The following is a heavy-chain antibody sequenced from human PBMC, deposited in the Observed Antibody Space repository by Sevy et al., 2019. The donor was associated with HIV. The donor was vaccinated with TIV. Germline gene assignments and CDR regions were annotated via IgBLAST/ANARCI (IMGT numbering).Heavy chain of an antibody. CDR2: MYYSGST. Sequence: SETLSLTCAVSGYSISSRYYWGWVRQPPGKGLEWIASMYYSGSTYYNPSLRSRVTISLDTSENQFSLKLTSVTAADTAVYYCASDITSNSLFFDYWGQGILVTVSS. J-gene: IGHJ4*02. CDR3: ASDITSNSLFFDY. D-gene: IGHD2-2*01. V-gene: IGHV4-38-2*01. CDR1: GYSISSRYY.